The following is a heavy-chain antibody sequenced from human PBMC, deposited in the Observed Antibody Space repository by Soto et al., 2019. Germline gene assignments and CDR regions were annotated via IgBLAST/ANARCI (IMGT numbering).Heavy chain of an antibody. CDR2: IIPILGIA. Sequence: QVQLVQSGAEVQKPGSSVKVSCKASGGTFSSYTISWVRQAPGQGLEWMGRIIPILGIANYAQKFQSRVTITADKTTSTAYMELSSLRPEDTAVYYGALGRKYSSNWRKDDAFDIWGQGTMVTVSS. D-gene: IGHD6-13*01. J-gene: IGHJ3*02. V-gene: IGHV1-69*02. CDR1: GGTFSSYT. CDR3: ALGRKYSSNWRKDDAFDI.